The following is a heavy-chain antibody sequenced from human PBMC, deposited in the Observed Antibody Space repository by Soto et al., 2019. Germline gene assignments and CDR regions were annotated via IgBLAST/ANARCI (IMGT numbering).Heavy chain of an antibody. CDR2: IDYRGTI. J-gene: IGHJ5*02. Sequence: TXGTLYLTCTVSGGSIATSSYFWAWIRRPPGKGLEWIGSIDYRGTIYNNPSLKSRVTISVDTSKNHFSLKLDSVTAADTALYYCSRRAPEGFDPWGQGTLVTVSS. CDR3: SRRAPEGFDP. V-gene: IGHV4-39*02. CDR1: GGSIATSSYF.